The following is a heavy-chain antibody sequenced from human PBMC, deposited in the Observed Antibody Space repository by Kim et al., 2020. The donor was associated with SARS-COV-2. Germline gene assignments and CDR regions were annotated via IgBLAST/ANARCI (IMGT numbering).Heavy chain of an antibody. CDR3: ARHENLWFAFDY. D-gene: IGHD3-10*01. Sequence: YYNPSPKSRVTISVDTSKNQFSLKLSSVTAADTAVYYCARHENLWFAFDYWGQGTLVTVSS. J-gene: IGHJ4*02. V-gene: IGHV4-39*01.